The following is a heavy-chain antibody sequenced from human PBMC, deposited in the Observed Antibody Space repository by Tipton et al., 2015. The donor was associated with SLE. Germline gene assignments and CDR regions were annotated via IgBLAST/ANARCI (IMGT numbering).Heavy chain of an antibody. V-gene: IGHV4-59*01. D-gene: IGHD3-22*01. Sequence: TLSLTCTVSGGSISSYYWSWIRQPPGKGLEWIGYIYYSGSTNYNPSLKSRVTISVDTSKNQFSLKLSSVTAADTAVYYCARSPYYYDSSGEDYCYGMDVWGQGTTVTVSS. J-gene: IGHJ6*02. CDR2: IYYSGST. CDR3: ARSPYYYDSSGEDYCYGMDV. CDR1: GGSISSYY.